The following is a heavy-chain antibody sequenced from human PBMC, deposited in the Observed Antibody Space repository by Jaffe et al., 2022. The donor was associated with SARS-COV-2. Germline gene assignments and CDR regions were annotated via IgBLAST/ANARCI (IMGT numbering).Heavy chain of an antibody. Sequence: EVQLVESGGGLVQPGGSVRLSCAASGFTFSNYWMSWVRQAPGKGLEWVANLKQDGSEKDFVDSLKGRFTISRDNARNSLHLQMNSLRVEDTAVYYCARIGYQSSSFDYWGQGTLVTVSS. CDR2: LKQDGSEK. D-gene: IGHD6-13*01. J-gene: IGHJ4*02. CDR3: ARIGYQSSSFDY. V-gene: IGHV3-7*01. CDR1: GFTFSNYW.